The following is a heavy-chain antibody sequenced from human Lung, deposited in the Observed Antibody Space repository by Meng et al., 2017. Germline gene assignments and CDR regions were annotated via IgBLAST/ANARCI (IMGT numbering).Heavy chain of an antibody. D-gene: IGHD1-1*01. CDR3: ATRNDGYDFDY. V-gene: IGHV1-8*01. Sequence: QVQLVPSGAEVKKPGASVRVSCKASGYTFTNYDINWVRQATGQGLQWMGWMNPNSGNTGYAQKFQGRVTMTRNTSISTAYMELSSLRSEDTAVYYCATRNDGYDFDYWGQGTLVTVSS. CDR2: MNPNSGNT. J-gene: IGHJ4*02. CDR1: GYTFTNYD.